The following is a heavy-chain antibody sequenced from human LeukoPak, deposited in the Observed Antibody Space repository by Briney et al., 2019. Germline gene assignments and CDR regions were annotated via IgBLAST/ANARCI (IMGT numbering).Heavy chain of an antibody. D-gene: IGHD3-10*02. CDR1: GFTFSSYS. Sequence: KPGGSLRLSCAASGFTFSSYSMNWVRQAPGKGLEWVSSISSSSSYIYYADSVKGRFTISRDNAKNSLYLQMNSLRAEDTAVYYCARDMSDYYYYYYMDVWGKGTTVTVSS. CDR2: ISSSSSYI. J-gene: IGHJ6*03. V-gene: IGHV3-21*01. CDR3: ARDMSDYYYYYYMDV.